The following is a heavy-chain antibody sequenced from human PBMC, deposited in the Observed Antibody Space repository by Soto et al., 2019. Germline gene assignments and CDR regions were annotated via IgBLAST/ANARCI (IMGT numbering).Heavy chain of an antibody. V-gene: IGHV5-51*01. CDR3: ARVTHEGYCSGGSCWYAFDI. CDR2: IYPGDSDT. D-gene: IGHD2-15*01. Sequence: GESLKISCQASGYSFTSYWIGWVRQVPGKGLEWMGIIYPGDSDTRYSPSFQGQVSISVDKSISTAYLQWSSLKASDTAMYHCARVTHEGYCSGGSCWYAFDIWGQGTMVTVSS. CDR1: GYSFTSYW. J-gene: IGHJ3*02.